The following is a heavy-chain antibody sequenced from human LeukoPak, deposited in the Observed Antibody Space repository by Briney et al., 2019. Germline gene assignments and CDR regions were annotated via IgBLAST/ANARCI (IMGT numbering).Heavy chain of an antibody. J-gene: IGHJ4*02. CDR3: ARHYDYVWGGIDY. V-gene: IGHV1-69*01. CDR2: IIPIFGTA. Sequence: SVKVSCKASGGTFSSYAISWVRQAPGQGLEWMGGIIPIFGTANYAQKFQGRVTITADESTSTAYMELSSLRSEDTAVYYCARHYDYVWGGIDYWGQGTLVTVSS. D-gene: IGHD3-16*01. CDR1: GGTFSSYA.